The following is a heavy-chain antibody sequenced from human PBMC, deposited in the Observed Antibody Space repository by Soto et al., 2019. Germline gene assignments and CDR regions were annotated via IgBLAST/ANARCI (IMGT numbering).Heavy chain of an antibody. CDR3: ARHQGYCSTTSCYGMDV. CDR2: IYPGDSDS. J-gene: IGHJ6*02. V-gene: IGHV5-51*01. D-gene: IGHD2-2*01. Sequence: GESLKISCEGSGYTFTTYWVAWVRQMPGKGLEWVGSIYPGDSDSRYNPSVQGQVTISADRSISTAYLQWNSLKASDTAMYFCARHQGYCSTTSCYGMDVWGQGTKVTVS. CDR1: GYTFTTYW.